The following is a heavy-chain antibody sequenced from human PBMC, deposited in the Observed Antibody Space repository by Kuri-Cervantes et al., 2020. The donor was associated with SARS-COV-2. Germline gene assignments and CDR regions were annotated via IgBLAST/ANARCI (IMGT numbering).Heavy chain of an antibody. CDR3: AKEGIAATGDYSYYYYVDV. CDR2: ISSSGSTT. D-gene: IGHD6-13*01. Sequence: LSLTCAASGFTFSNAWMSWVRQAPGKGLEWVSYISSSGSTTYYADSVKGRVTISRDNSKKMMFLQMNSLRAEDTAVYYCAKEGIAATGDYSYYYYVDVWGKGTTVTVSS. J-gene: IGHJ6*03. V-gene: IGHV3-23*01. CDR1: GFTFSNAW.